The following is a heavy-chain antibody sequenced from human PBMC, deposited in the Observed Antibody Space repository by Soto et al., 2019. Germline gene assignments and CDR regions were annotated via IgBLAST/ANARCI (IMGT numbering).Heavy chain of an antibody. Sequence: SVKVSCKASGGTFSHSAISWVRQAPGQGLEWMGGIIPISGTAHYAQKFQGRVSIIADESTRTAYMELSTLRSEDTAMYFCARDNDFPSSQYFHGLDVWGQGTTVT. V-gene: IGHV1-69*13. CDR1: GGTFSHSA. CDR3: ARDNDFPSSQYFHGLDV. D-gene: IGHD3-3*01. CDR2: IIPISGTA. J-gene: IGHJ6*02.